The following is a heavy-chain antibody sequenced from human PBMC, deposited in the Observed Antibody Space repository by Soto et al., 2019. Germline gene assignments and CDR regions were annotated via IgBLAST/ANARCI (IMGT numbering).Heavy chain of an antibody. D-gene: IGHD3-3*01. CDR3: ARDWRGAEGFDP. Sequence: QVKLAQSGPEVKKPGASVKVSCKASGYTFNTYGFSWVRQAPGQGLEWVGWIGTHNGDTTYAQKFQGRVTMTIDTSTTTSYMELRSLTSDDTAMYFCARDWRGAEGFDPWGQGTLVTVSS. J-gene: IGHJ5*02. CDR2: IGTHNGDT. CDR1: GYTFNTYG. V-gene: IGHV1-18*01.